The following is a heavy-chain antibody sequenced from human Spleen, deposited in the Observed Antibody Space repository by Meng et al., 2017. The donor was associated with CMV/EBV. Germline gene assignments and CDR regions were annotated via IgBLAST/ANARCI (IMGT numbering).Heavy chain of an antibody. CDR1: GFTFSSYW. CDR3: ARDEQQESYYDFWSGYYRGYYYYGMDV. CDR2: IKQDGSEK. J-gene: IGHJ6*02. V-gene: IGHV3-7*01. Sequence: GGSLRLSCAASGFTFSSYWMSWVRQAPGKGLEWVANIKQDGSEKYYVDSVKGRFTISRDNAKNSLYLQMNSLRAEDTAVYYCARDEQQESYYDFWSGYYRGYYYYGMDVWGQGTTVTVSS. D-gene: IGHD3-3*01.